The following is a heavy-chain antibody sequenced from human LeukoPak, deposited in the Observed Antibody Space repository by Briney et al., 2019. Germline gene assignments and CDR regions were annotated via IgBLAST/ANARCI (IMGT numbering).Heavy chain of an antibody. Sequence: ASVKVSCKASGYTFTGYYMHWVRQAPGQGLEWMGWINPNSGGTNYAQKFQGRVTMTRDTSISTAYMGLSRLRSDDTAVYYCARDLTSGSYNDYWGQGTLVTVSS. CDR2: INPNSGGT. D-gene: IGHD1-26*01. V-gene: IGHV1-2*02. CDR1: GYTFTGYY. CDR3: ARDLTSGSYNDY. J-gene: IGHJ4*02.